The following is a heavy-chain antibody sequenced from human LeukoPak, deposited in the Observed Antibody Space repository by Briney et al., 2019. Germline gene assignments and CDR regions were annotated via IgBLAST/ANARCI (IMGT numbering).Heavy chain of an antibody. CDR3: ARASFFRYYDSSGYYPYYFDY. CDR2: IYTSGST. CDR1: GGSISSGSYY. D-gene: IGHD3-22*01. Sequence: SETLSLTCTVSGGSISSGSYYWSWIRQPAGKGLEWIGRIYTSGSTNYNPSLKSRVTISVDTSKNQFSLKLSSVTAADTAVYYCARASFFRYYDSSGYYPYYFDYWGQGTQVTVSS. J-gene: IGHJ4*02. V-gene: IGHV4-61*02.